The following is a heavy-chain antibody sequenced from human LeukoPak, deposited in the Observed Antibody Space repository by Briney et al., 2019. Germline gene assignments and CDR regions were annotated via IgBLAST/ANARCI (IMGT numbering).Heavy chain of an antibody. D-gene: IGHD6-13*01. V-gene: IGHV4-34*01. CDR2: INHSGST. CDR1: GGSFSGYY. CDR3: ARCANTRIAIYYYYYGMDV. Sequence: PSETLSLTCAVCGGSFSGYYWSWIRQPPGKGLEWIGEINHSGSTNYNPSLKSRVTISVDTSKNQFSLKLSSVTAADTAVYYCARCANTRIAIYYYYYGMDVWGQGTTVTVSS. J-gene: IGHJ6*02.